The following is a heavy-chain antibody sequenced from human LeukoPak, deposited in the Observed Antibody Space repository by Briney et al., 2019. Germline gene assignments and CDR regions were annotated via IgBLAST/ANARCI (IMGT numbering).Heavy chain of an antibody. J-gene: IGHJ4*02. Sequence: PGGSLRLSCAASGFTFSSYSMNWVRQAPGNGLEWVSSISSSSSHIYYADSVKDRFTISRDNAKNALYLQMSSLRAEDTAVYYCARDPRSSSSFDLWGQGTLVTVSS. V-gene: IGHV3-21*01. CDR1: GFTFSSYS. CDR3: ARDPRSSSSFDL. D-gene: IGHD6-13*01. CDR2: ISSSSSHI.